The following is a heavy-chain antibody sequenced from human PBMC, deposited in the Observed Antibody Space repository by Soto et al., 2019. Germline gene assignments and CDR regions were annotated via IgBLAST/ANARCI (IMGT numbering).Heavy chain of an antibody. D-gene: IGHD3-10*01. V-gene: IGHV3-73*01. J-gene: IGHJ6*02. CDR3: TRQLLWFGELDYYYYGMDV. Sequence: GGSLRLSCAASGFTFSGSAMHWVRQASGKGLEWVGRIRSKANSYATAYAASVKGRFTISRDDSKNTAYLQMNSLKTEDTAVYYCTRQLLWFGELDYYYYGMDVWGQGTTVTVSS. CDR2: IRSKANSYAT. CDR1: GFTFSGSA.